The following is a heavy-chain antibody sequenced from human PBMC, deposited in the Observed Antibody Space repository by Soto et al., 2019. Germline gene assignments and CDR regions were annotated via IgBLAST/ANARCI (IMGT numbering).Heavy chain of an antibody. J-gene: IGHJ3*02. CDR1: GGSISSYY. CDR2: IYYSGST. Sequence: PSETLSLTCTVSGGSISSYYWSWIRQPPGKGLEWIGYIYYSGSTNYNPSLKSRVTISVDTSKNQFSLKLSSVTAADTAVYYCAREGGYRYGYKPDAFDIWGQGPMVTV. D-gene: IGHD5-18*01. CDR3: AREGGYRYGYKPDAFDI. V-gene: IGHV4-59*01.